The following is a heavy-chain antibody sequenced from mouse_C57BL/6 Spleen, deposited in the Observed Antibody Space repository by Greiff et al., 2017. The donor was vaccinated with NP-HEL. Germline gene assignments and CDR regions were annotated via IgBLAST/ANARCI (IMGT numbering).Heavy chain of an antibody. D-gene: IGHD4-1*01. CDR1: GFTFTDYY. CDR3: ARTGSGYFDY. Sequence: EVNVVESGGGLVQPGGSLSLSCAASGFTFTDYYMSWVRQPPGKALEWLGFIRNKANGYTTEYSASVKGRFTISRDNSQSILYLQMNALRAEDSATYYCARTGSGYFDYWGQGTTLTVSS. V-gene: IGHV7-3*01. J-gene: IGHJ2*01. CDR2: IRNKANGYTT.